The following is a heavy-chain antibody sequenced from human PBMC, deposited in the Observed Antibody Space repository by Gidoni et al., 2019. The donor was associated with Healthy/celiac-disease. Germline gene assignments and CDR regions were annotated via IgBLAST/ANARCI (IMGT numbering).Heavy chain of an antibody. V-gene: IGHV3-33*01. D-gene: IGHD2-2*01. CDR2: IWYDGSNK. J-gene: IGHJ6*02. Sequence: QVQLVGSGGGVVQPGRSLRLSCAASGFTFSSYGMHWVRQAPGKGLEWVAVIWYDGSNKYYADSVKGRFTISRDNSKNTLYLQMNSLRAEDTAVYYCAREVYHCSSTSCYWDYYYYYGMDVWGQGTTVTVSS. CDR3: AREVYHCSSTSCYWDYYYYYGMDV. CDR1: GFTFSSYG.